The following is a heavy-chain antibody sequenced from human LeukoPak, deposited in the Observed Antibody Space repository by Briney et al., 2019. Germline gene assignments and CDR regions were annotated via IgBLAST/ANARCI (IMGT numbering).Heavy chain of an antibody. D-gene: IGHD2-2*01. J-gene: IGHJ5*02. CDR2: INHSGST. Sequence: SETLSLTCAVYGGSFSGYYWSWIRQPPGKGLEWIGEINHSGSTNYNPSLKSRVTISVDTSKNQFSLKLSSVTAADTAVYYCARDLVVPPYNWFDPWGQGTLVTVSS. CDR1: GGSFSGYY. CDR3: ARDLVVPPYNWFDP. V-gene: IGHV4-34*01.